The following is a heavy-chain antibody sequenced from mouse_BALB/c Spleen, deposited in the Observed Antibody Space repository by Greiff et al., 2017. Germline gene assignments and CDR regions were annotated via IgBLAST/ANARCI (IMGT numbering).Heavy chain of an antibody. V-gene: IGHV14-1*02. Sequence: EVQLQQSGAELVRPGALVKLSCKASGFNIKDYYMHWVKQRPEQGLEWIGWIDPENGNTIYDPKFQGKASITADTSSNTAYLQLSSLTSEDTAVYYCARVTTATEYFDVWGAGTTVTVSS. J-gene: IGHJ1*01. CDR2: IDPENGNT. D-gene: IGHD1-2*01. CDR3: ARVTTATEYFDV. CDR1: GFNIKDYY.